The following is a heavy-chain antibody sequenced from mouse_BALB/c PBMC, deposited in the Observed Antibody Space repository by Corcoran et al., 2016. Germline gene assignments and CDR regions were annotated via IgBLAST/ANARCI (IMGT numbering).Heavy chain of an antibody. CDR3: AREDYYYGSPLDY. V-gene: IGHV3-6*02. CDR1: GYSITSGYY. J-gene: IGHJ2*01. Sequence: DVQLQESGPGLVKPSQSLSLTCSVTGYSITSGYYWNWIRQFLGNKLEWMGYISYDGSNNYNPSLKNRISITRDTSKNQFFLKLNSVTTEDTATYYCAREDYYYGSPLDYWGQGTTLTVSS. D-gene: IGHD1-1*01. CDR2: ISYDGSN.